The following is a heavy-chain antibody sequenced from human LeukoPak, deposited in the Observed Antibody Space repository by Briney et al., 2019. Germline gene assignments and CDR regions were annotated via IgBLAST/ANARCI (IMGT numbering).Heavy chain of an antibody. CDR2: IYTSGIT. J-gene: IGHJ4*02. CDR1: GGSITSGTYY. CDR3: ARSRARYYNSRGYYPDS. V-gene: IGHV4-61*02. D-gene: IGHD3-22*01. Sequence: PSETLSLTCTVSGGSITSGTYYWSWIRQSAGKGLEWIGRIYTSGITDYNPSLKSRVAISLDTSNNHFSLRLGSVTAADTAVYYCARSRARYYNSRGYYPDSWGQRTLVTVSS.